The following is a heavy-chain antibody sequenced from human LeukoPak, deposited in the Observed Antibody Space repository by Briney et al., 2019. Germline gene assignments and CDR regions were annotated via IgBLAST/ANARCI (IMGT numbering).Heavy chain of an antibody. Sequence: SETLSLTCAVSGGSISSGGYSWSWIRQPPGKGLEWIGYIYHSGSTYYNPSLKSRVTISVDRSKNQFSLKLSSVTAADTAVYYCARELKGCSSTSCHNYFDYWGQGTLVTVSS. J-gene: IGHJ4*02. CDR2: IYHSGST. V-gene: IGHV4-30-2*01. D-gene: IGHD2-2*02. CDR3: ARELKGCSSTSCHNYFDY. CDR1: GGSISSGGYS.